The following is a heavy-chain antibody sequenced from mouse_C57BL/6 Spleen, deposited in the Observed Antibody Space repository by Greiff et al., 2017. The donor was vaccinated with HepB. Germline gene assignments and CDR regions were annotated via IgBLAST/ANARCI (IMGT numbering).Heavy chain of an antibody. CDR3: ARSYDGYYGNYAMDY. Sequence: QVHVKQPGAELVRPGSSVKLSCKASGYTFTSYWMHWVKQRPIQGLEWIGNIDPSDSETHYNQKFKDKATLTVDKSSSTAYMQLSSLTSEDSAVYYCARSYDGYYGNYAMDYWGQGTSVTVSS. J-gene: IGHJ4*01. CDR2: IDPSDSET. V-gene: IGHV1-52*01. D-gene: IGHD2-3*01. CDR1: GYTFTSYW.